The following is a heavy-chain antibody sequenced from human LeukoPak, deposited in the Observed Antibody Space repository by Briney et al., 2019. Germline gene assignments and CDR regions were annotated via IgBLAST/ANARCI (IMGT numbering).Heavy chain of an antibody. V-gene: IGHV1-69*05. J-gene: IGHJ4*02. D-gene: IGHD6-19*01. CDR2: IIPIFGTA. Sequence: GSSVKVSCKASGGTFSSYAISWVRQAPGQGLEWMGGIIPIFGTANYAQKFQGRVTITTDESTSTAYMELSSLRSEDTAVYYCARDPIGGAVAGTTQNWGQGTLVTVSS. CDR3: ARDPIGGAVAGTTQN. CDR1: GGTFSSYA.